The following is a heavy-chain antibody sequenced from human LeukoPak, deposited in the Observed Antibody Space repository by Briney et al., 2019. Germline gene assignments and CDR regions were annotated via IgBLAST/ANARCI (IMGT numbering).Heavy chain of an antibody. CDR1: GFTFRSHA. D-gene: IGHD2-21*01. V-gene: IGHV3-23*01. J-gene: IGHJ4*02. Sequence: GGSLRLSCVGSGFTFRSHAMSWVRQAPEKGLEFVSGIYENGGTTYYADYVKGRFSISRDNSKNTLYLQMDSLRGEDTAVYYCAKDFRIGYSAHFDYWGQGALVTVSS. CDR3: AKDFRIGYSAHFDY. CDR2: IYENGGTT.